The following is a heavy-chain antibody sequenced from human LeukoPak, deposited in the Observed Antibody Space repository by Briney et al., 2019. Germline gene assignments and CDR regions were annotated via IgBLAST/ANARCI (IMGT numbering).Heavy chain of an antibody. V-gene: IGHV3-53*01. J-gene: IGHJ4*02. CDR1: GFTVSSSY. CDR2: LYSGGTT. CDR3: ASGEYSGYDLAY. D-gene: IGHD5-12*01. Sequence: GGSLRLSCAASGFTVSSSYMGWVRQPPGKGLEYVSVLYSGGTTYFADSVKGRFTISRDNSKNTLYLQMNSLRAEDTAVYYCASGEYSGYDLAYWGQGTLVTVSS.